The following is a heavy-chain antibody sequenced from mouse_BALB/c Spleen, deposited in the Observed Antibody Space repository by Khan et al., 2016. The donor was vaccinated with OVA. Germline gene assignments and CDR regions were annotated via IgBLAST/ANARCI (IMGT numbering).Heavy chain of an antibody. D-gene: IGHD1-2*01. J-gene: IGHJ3*01. Sequence: QVQLKQSGAELARPGASVKLSCKASGYTFTDYYINWMKQRPGQGLEGIGEISPGSGDIYYNEKFKGKATLTEDKSSSTAYMQLSRLKSEAYAVYFCARRNYGGYTFAYWGQGTLVTVSA. V-gene: IGHV1-77*01. CDR2: ISPGSGDI. CDR1: GYTFTDYY. CDR3: ARRNYGGYTFAY.